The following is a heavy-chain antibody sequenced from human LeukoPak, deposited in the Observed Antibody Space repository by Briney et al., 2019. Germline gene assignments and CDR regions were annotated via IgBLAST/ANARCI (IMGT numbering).Heavy chain of an antibody. Sequence: KPSETLSLTCAVYGGSFSGYYWSWIRQPPGEGLEWIGEINHSGSTNYYPSLKSRVTISVDTSKNQFSLKLTSVTAADTAVYYCVGSPYYYDSGGYRNWFDPWGQGTLVTVSS. V-gene: IGHV4-34*01. D-gene: IGHD3-22*01. CDR2: INHSGST. CDR1: GGSFSGYY. J-gene: IGHJ5*02. CDR3: VGSPYYYDSGGYRNWFDP.